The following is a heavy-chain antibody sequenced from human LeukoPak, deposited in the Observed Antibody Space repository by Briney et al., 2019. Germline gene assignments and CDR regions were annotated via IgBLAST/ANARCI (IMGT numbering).Heavy chain of an antibody. V-gene: IGHV4-30-4*08. CDR3: VSWGNYRSFDY. J-gene: IGHJ4*02. D-gene: IGHD3-16*02. CDR1: GGSISSGDYY. CDR2: ISDSGST. Sequence: PSQTLSLTCTVSGGSISSGDYYWNWIRQPPGKGLEWIGFISDSGSTYYNPSLKSRLTISLDTSKNQFSLKLSSVTAADTAVYCRVSWGNYRSFDYWGQGTLVTVSS.